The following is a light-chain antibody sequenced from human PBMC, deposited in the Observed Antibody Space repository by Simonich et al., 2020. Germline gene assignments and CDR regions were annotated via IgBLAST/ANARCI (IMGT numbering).Light chain of an antibody. V-gene: IGKV3-15*01. CDR2: GAS. CDR1: QSVSSN. CDR3: QQRSNWPPELT. Sequence: EIVMTQSPATLSVSPGERATLSCRASQSVSSNLACYQQKPGQAPRLLIYGASTRSTGIPARVSGSGSGTDFTLTISSLEPEDFAVYYCQQRSNWPPELTFGGGTKVEIK. J-gene: IGKJ4*01.